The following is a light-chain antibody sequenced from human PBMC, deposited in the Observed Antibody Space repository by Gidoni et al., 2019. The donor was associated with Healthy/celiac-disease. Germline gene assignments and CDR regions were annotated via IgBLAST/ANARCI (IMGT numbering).Light chain of an antibody. CDR1: QNVTSSY. J-gene: IGKJ1*01. CDR2: GAS. V-gene: IGKV3-20*01. Sequence: VLTQSPDTLSLSPGERATLSCRASQNVTSSYLAWYQQEPGQAPRLLIVGASTRATGIPDRFSGSGSGTDFTLTISRLEPEDFAVYFCQQYGTSPGTFGQGTKVEIK. CDR3: QQYGTSPGT.